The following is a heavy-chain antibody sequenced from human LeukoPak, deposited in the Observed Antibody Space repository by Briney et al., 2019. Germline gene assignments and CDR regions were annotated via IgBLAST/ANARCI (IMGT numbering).Heavy chain of an antibody. CDR1: GGTFSSYA. Sequence: ASVKVSCKASGGTFSSYAISWVRQAPGQGLEWMGRIIPILGIANYAQKFQGRVTITADKSTSTAYMELSSLRSEDTAVYYCARVMVDWYGSRYFDYWGQGTLVTVSS. V-gene: IGHV1-69*04. CDR3: ARVMVDWYGSRYFDY. J-gene: IGHJ4*02. CDR2: IIPILGIA. D-gene: IGHD2-8*01.